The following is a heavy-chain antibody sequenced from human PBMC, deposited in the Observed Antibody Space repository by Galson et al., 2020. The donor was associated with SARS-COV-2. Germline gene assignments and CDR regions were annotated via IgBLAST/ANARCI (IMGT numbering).Heavy chain of an antibody. CDR3: AKDGRRSGGWDIDY. D-gene: IGHD6-19*01. J-gene: IGHJ4*02. CDR2: ISCSDGRT. Sequence: GESLKISCTASGFTFSSFSMTWVRQAPGKGLEWVSHISCSDGRTYYADSVKGRFTISRDNSKNTLLLQMNSLRAEDTALYYCAKDGRRSGGWDIDYWGQGTLVTVSS. CDR1: GFTFSSFS. V-gene: IGHV3-23*01.